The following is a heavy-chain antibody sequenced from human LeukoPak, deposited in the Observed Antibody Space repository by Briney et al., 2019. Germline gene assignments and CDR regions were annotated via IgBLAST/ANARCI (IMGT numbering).Heavy chain of an antibody. V-gene: IGHV3-21*01. Sequence: GGSLRLSCAASGFTFNRYSMNWVRQAPGKGLEWVSSISSSSSYIYYADSVKGRFTISRDNAKNSLSLQMNSLRAEDTAVYYCARARSSYGYGDAFDIWGQGTMVTVSS. D-gene: IGHD5-18*01. J-gene: IGHJ3*02. CDR1: GFTFNRYS. CDR2: ISSSSSYI. CDR3: ARARSSYGYGDAFDI.